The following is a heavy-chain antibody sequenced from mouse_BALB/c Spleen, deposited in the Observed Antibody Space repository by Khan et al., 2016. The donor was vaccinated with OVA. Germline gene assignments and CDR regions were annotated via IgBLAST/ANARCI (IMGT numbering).Heavy chain of an antibody. CDR3: AREYDYHYYAMDY. CDR1: GYSITSDYA. J-gene: IGHJ4*01. Sequence: EVQLQESGPGLVKPSQSLSLTCTVTGYSITSDYAWNWIRQFPGNKLEWMGYISYSGSTSYNPSLKSRISITRDTSKNQFFLQLNSVTTEDTATYYCAREYDYHYYAMDYWGQGTSVTVSS. CDR2: ISYSGST. D-gene: IGHD2-4*01. V-gene: IGHV3-2*02.